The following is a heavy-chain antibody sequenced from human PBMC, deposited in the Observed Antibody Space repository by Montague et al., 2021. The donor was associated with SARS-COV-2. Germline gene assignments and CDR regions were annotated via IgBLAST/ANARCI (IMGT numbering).Heavy chain of an antibody. CDR3: ARHYSATLPAVY. CDR2: ISDSGST. D-gene: IGHD2-15*01. Sequence: SETLSLTCTVSGGSISSFYWSWFRQPPGKGLEWIGYISDSGSTNYNPSLTSRVTMSVDTSKNQFSLKANSVTAADTAVYYCARHYSATLPAVYWGRGTLVTVSS. CDR1: GGSISSFY. V-gene: IGHV4-59*08. J-gene: IGHJ4*02.